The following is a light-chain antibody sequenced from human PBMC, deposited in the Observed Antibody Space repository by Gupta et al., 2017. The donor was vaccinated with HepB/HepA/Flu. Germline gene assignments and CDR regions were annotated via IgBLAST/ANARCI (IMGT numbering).Light chain of an antibody. Sequence: DIQMTQSPSSLSASVGDRVTITCRASQSISSYLNWYQQKPGKVPKLLIYAASSLQSGVPSRFSGSGSGTDFTLTISRLQPEDFANYYCQQSYSTPFAFGHGTKVDIK. CDR2: AAS. V-gene: IGKV1-39*01. J-gene: IGKJ3*01. CDR3: QQSYSTPFA. CDR1: QSISSY.